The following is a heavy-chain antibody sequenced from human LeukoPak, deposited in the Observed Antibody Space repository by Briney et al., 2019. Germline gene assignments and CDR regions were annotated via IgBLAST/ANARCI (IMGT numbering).Heavy chain of an antibody. CDR3: ARDGGYSYGYPNWFDP. Sequence: SETLSLTCTVSAGSISSYYWSWIRQPPGKGLEWIGYIYYSGSTNYNPSLKGRVTISVDTSKNQFSLKLSSVTAADTAVYYCARDGGYSYGYPNWFDPWGQGTLVTVSS. V-gene: IGHV4-59*01. D-gene: IGHD5-18*01. CDR2: IYYSGST. J-gene: IGHJ5*02. CDR1: AGSISSYY.